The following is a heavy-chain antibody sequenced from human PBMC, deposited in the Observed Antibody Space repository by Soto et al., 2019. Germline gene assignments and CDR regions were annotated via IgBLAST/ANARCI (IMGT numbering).Heavy chain of an antibody. Sequence: SETLSLTCTVSGGSISSYYWSWIRQPPGKGLEWIGYIYYSGSTNYNPSLKSRVTISVDTSKNQFSLKLSSVTAADTAVYYCARQSGYSSSWYEDYHYYMDVWGKGTTVTVSS. D-gene: IGHD6-13*01. CDR3: ARQSGYSSSWYEDYHYYMDV. CDR1: GGSISSYY. J-gene: IGHJ6*03. V-gene: IGHV4-59*08. CDR2: IYYSGST.